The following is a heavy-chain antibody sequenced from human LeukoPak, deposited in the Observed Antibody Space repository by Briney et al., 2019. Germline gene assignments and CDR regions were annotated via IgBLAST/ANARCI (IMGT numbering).Heavy chain of an antibody. D-gene: IGHD6-19*01. Sequence: SQTLSLTCAVSGGSISSGGYSWRWSRQPPGRGREWIGYIYHSGSTYYNPSLKSRVTISVDRSKNQFSLKLSSVTAADTAVYYCARVGAGWSIFDYWGQGTLVTVSS. CDR3: ARVGAGWSIFDY. CDR1: GGSISSGGYS. CDR2: IYHSGST. V-gene: IGHV4-30-2*01. J-gene: IGHJ4*02.